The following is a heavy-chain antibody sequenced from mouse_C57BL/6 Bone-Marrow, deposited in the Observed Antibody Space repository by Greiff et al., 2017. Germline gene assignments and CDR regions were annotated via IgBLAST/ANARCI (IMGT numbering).Heavy chain of an antibody. D-gene: IGHD2-1*01. Sequence: QVQLQQPGAELVRPGSSVKLSCKASGYTFTSYWMHWVKQRPIQGLEWIGNIDPSDSETHYNQKFKDKATLTVDKSSSTAYMQLSSLTSEDSAVYYCARNDYYGNSAWFAYWGQGTLVTVSA. CDR3: ARNDYYGNSAWFAY. J-gene: IGHJ3*01. V-gene: IGHV1-52*01. CDR1: GYTFTSYW. CDR2: IDPSDSET.